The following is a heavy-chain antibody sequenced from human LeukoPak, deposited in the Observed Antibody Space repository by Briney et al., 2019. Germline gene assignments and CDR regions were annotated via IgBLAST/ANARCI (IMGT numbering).Heavy chain of an antibody. J-gene: IGHJ4*02. CDR3: ARGVDPTVRALDY. CDR2: ISYDGSNK. V-gene: IGHV3-30-3*01. Sequence: GGSLRLSCAASGFTFSSYAMHWVRQAPGKGLEWVAVISYDGSNKYYADSVKGRFTISRDNSKNTLYLQMNSLRAEDTAVYYCARGVDPTVRALDYWGQGTLVTVSS. CDR1: GFTFSSYA. D-gene: IGHD4-11*01.